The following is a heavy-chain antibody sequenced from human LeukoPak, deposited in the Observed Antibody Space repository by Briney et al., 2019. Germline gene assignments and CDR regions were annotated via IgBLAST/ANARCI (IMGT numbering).Heavy chain of an antibody. CDR2: ISSSGSTI. Sequence: GGSLRLSCAASGFTFSSYEMNWVRQAPGKGLEWVSYISSSGSTIYYADSVKGRFTISRDNAKNSLYLQMNSLRAEDTAVYYCARDRGDRDNYYDSSGYYEDYWGQGTLVTVSS. CDR1: GFTFSSYE. D-gene: IGHD3-22*01. J-gene: IGHJ4*02. V-gene: IGHV3-48*03. CDR3: ARDRGDRDNYYDSSGYYEDY.